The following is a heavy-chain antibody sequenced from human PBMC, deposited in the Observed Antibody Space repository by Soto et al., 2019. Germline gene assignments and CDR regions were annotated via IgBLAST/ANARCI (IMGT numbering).Heavy chain of an antibody. Sequence: EVQMVESGGGLIQPGGSLRLSCAASGFTVRSNYMSWVRQAPGQGLEGASVSSRGGSTYYADSVKGRFTISRDNSKNALYLQMNSLRAEDTDVYYCAREYLWGGMDVWCQGTTVTVSS. CDR1: GFTVRSNY. CDR3: AREYLWGGMDV. V-gene: IGHV3-53*01. CDR2: SSRGGST. D-gene: IGHD1-26*01. J-gene: IGHJ6*02.